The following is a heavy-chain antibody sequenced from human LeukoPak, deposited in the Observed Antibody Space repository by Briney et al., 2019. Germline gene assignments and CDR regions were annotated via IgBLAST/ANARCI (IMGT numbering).Heavy chain of an antibody. CDR3: ARAPDDYDFWSGPFDY. CDR1: DHTCTNSS. D-gene: IGHD3-3*01. V-gene: IGHV1-18*01. CDR2: ISAYSGNT. J-gene: IGHJ4*02. Sequence: APVKVSCTPSDHTCTNSSISWVPQSPGQGLEGMGWISAYSGNTNYAQNLQGRVTMTTDTSTSTAYMELRSLRSDDTAVYYCARAPDDYDFWSGPFDYWGRGTLVTVSS.